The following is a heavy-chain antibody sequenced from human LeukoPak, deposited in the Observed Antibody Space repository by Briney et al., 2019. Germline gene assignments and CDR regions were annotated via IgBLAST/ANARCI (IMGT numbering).Heavy chain of an antibody. D-gene: IGHD3-10*01. J-gene: IGHJ3*02. CDR1: GFTFSSYG. Sequence: GGSLRLSCAASGFTFSSYGMHWVRQAPGKGLEWVAFIRYDGSNKYYADSVKGRFTISRDNSKDMLYLQMNSLRAEDTAVYYCAKGERVLLWFGELLYHYDAFDIWGQGTMVTVSS. V-gene: IGHV3-30*02. CDR2: IRYDGSNK. CDR3: AKGERVLLWFGELLYHYDAFDI.